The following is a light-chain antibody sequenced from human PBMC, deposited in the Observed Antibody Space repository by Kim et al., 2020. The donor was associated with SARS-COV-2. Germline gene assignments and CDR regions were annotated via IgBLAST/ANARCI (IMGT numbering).Light chain of an antibody. CDR2: SAS. CDR3: QHYNGFPFT. CDR1: QGIGNF. J-gene: IGKJ4*01. V-gene: IGKV1-16*02. Sequence: ASLGDIVTINCRASQGIGNFLAWYQEKPGKAPKSLIYSASILQSGFPSKFRGSGSGTDFTLTISSLQPEDFATYYCQHYNGFPFTFGGGTKVDIK.